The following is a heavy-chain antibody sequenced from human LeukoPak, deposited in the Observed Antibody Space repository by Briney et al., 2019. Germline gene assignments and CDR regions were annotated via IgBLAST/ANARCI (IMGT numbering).Heavy chain of an antibody. CDR1: GFTFSGNW. D-gene: IGHD5-24*01. CDR3: ATDRDGYNAGFDP. CDR2: INSDGSST. Sequence: GGSLRLSCAASGFTFSGNWMHRHRQAPGKGLVWVSRINSDGSSTSYADSVKGRFTISRDNAKNTLYLQMNRLRAEDTAAYYCATDRDGYNAGFDPWGQGTLVTVSS. V-gene: IGHV3-74*01. J-gene: IGHJ5*02.